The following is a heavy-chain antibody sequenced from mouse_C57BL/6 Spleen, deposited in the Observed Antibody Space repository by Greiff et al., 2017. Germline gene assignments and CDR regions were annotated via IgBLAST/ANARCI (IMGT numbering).Heavy chain of an antibody. J-gene: IGHJ2*01. CDR2: IDPEDGDT. D-gene: IGHD2-1*01. V-gene: IGHV14-2*01. CDR3: ARGSYGNYPYFDY. CDR1: GFNIKDYY. Sequence: EVQLQQSGAELVKPGASVKLSCTASGFNIKDYYMHWVKQRTEQGLEWIGRIDPEDGDTKYASKFQGKATITADTSSNTAYLQLSSLTSEDTAVYYCARGSYGNYPYFDYWGQGTTLTVSS.